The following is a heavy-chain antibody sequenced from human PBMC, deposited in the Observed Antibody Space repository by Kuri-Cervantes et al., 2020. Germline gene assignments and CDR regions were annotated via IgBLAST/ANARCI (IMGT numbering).Heavy chain of an antibody. CDR3: ARHFGSYYYYYYMDV. V-gene: IGHV5-51*01. Sequence: GESLKISCKGSGYPFTNYWIGWVRQMPGKGLERMGIIYPGDSDTRYSPSFQGQVTISADKSISTAYLQWSSLKASDTAMYYCARHFGSYYYYYYMDVWGKGTTVTVSS. J-gene: IGHJ6*03. D-gene: IGHD3-3*01. CDR1: GYPFTNYW. CDR2: IYPGDSDT.